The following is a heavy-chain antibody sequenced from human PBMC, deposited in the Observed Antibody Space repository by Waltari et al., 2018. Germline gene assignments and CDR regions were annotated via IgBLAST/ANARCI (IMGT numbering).Heavy chain of an antibody. Sequence: EVELVQSGAEVKKPGATVKISCKASGYTFMDYFMHWVQQAPGKGLEWMGRIDQEDGETVYSEKFQGRVTITADTSTDTAYMELSSLTSGDTAVYYCAPLPGGSGQTFDYWGQGTLVTVSS. J-gene: IGHJ4*02. CDR1: GYTFMDYF. CDR2: IDQEDGET. CDR3: APLPGGSGQTFDY. D-gene: IGHD3-10*01. V-gene: IGHV1-69-2*01.